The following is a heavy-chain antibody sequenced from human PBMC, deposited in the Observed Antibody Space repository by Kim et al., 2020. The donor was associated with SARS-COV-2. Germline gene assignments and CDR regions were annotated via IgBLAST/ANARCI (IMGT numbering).Heavy chain of an antibody. D-gene: IGHD4-4*01. J-gene: IGHJ4*02. CDR1: GFTFSNYA. CDR3: ARGPNYSPFDY. Sequence: GGSLRLSCAASGFTFSNYAMNWVRQAPGRGLEWVSVISGSADTTYFADSVRGRFTISRDNDKNSLYLQMNSLRAEDTAVYYCARGPNYSPFDYWGQGTLVTVSS. CDR2: ISGSADTT. V-gene: IGHV3-23*01.